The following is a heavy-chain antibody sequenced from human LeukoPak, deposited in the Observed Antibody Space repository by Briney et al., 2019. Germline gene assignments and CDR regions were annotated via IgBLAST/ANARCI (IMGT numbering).Heavy chain of an antibody. V-gene: IGHV4-39*07. CDR1: GGSISGSSYY. Sequence: SETLSLTCTVSGGSISGSSYYWGWIRQPPGKGLEWIGSIYYTGSTYHNPSLKSRVTISVDTSKNQFSLKVSSVTAADTAVYYCARDRGRGAHYFDYWGQGTLVTVSA. J-gene: IGHJ4*02. CDR2: IYYTGST. D-gene: IGHD3-10*01. CDR3: ARDRGRGAHYFDY.